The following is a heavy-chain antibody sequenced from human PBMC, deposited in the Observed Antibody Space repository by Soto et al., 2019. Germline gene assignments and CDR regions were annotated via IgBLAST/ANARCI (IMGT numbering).Heavy chain of an antibody. CDR3: ARDSQRRLRITTVVTMPDY. V-gene: IGHV1-3*01. Sequence: QVQLVQSGAEVKKPGASVKVSCKASGYTFTSYAMHWVRQAPGQRLEWMGWINAGNGNTKYSQKFQGRVTITRDTSASTAYMELSSLRSEYTAVYYCARDSQRRLRITTVVTMPDYWGQGTLVTVSS. CDR1: GYTFTSYA. CDR2: INAGNGNT. D-gene: IGHD4-17*01. J-gene: IGHJ4*02.